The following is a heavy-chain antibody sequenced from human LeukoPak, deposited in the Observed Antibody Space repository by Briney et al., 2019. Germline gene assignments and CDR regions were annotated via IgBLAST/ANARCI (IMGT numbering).Heavy chain of an antibody. Sequence: PGGSLRLSCAASGFTFSSYAMSWVRQAPGKGLERVSAISGSGGSTYYADSVKGRFTISRDNSKNTLYLQMNSLRAEDTAVYYCAKAKVQYYDLFDTWGQGTMVTVSS. CDR2: ISGSGGST. V-gene: IGHV3-23*01. J-gene: IGHJ3*02. CDR3: AKAKVQYYDLFDT. CDR1: GFTFSSYA. D-gene: IGHD3-22*01.